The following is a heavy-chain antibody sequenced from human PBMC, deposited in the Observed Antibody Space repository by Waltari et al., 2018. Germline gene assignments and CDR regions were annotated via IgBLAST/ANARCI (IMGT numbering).Heavy chain of an antibody. Sequence: QLQLQESGPGLVKPSETLSLSCTVSGDSISSTSYNWGWIRQPPGKGLEWIGSIYYFQYSGRTYYHPSLKRRVTISVDTSTNQFSLKLNSVTAADTAVYYCVRDLHYCSRNNCYFDYWGQGTLVTVSS. J-gene: IGHJ4*02. CDR1: GDSISSTSYN. D-gene: IGHD2-2*01. CDR3: VRDLHYCSRNNCYFDY. V-gene: IGHV4-39*07. CDR2: IYYFQYSGRT.